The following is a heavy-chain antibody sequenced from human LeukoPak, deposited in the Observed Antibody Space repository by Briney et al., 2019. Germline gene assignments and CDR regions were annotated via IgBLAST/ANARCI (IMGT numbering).Heavy chain of an antibody. CDR2: IYYSGST. J-gene: IGHJ5*02. Sequence: PSETLSLTCTVSGGSISSSSYYWGWIRQPPGKGLEWIGSIYYSGSTYYNPSLKSRVTISVDTSKNQFSLKLSSVTAADTAVYYCASLKIENPVKKWFDPWGQGTLVTVSS. CDR3: ASLKIENPVKKWFDP. D-gene: IGHD4-17*01. CDR1: GGSISSSSYY. V-gene: IGHV4-39*07.